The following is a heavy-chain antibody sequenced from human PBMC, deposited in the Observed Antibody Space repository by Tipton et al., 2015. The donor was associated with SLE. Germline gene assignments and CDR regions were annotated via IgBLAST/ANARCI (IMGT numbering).Heavy chain of an antibody. Sequence: SLRLSCATSGFTFSDSEMIWFRQAPGKGLEWISYISRGGGVTNYADPVRGRFTISRDNAKNSLYLQMNSLRAEDTAVYYCANFDYWGQGTLVIVSS. V-gene: IGHV3-48*03. CDR2: ISRGGGVT. CDR3: ANFDY. J-gene: IGHJ4*02. CDR1: GFTFSDSE.